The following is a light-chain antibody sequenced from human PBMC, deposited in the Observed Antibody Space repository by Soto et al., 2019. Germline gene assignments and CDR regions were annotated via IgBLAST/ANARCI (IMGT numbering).Light chain of an antibody. Sequence: QSALTQPASVSGSPGQSITISCTGTSSDVGGYNYVSWYQQHPGKAPKLMIYEVSNRPSGVSNRFSGSKSGNTASLTISGRHADDEADYYCSSYTSSSPRVFGGGTQLTVL. V-gene: IGLV2-14*01. J-gene: IGLJ2*01. CDR1: SSDVGGYNY. CDR3: SSYTSSSPRV. CDR2: EVS.